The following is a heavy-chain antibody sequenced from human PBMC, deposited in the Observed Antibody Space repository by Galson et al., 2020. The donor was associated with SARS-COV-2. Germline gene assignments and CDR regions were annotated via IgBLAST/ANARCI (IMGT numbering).Heavy chain of an antibody. CDR1: GFTFSSYA. CDR3: VKDEGYSSSWYWFDP. Sequence: GESLKISCSASGFTFSSYAMHWVRQAPGKGLEYVSAISSNGGSTYYADSVKGRFTISRDNSKNTLYLQMSSLRAEDTAVYYCVKDEGYSSSWYWFDPWGQGTLVTVSS. V-gene: IGHV3-64D*09. CDR2: ISSNGGST. J-gene: IGHJ5*02. D-gene: IGHD6-13*01.